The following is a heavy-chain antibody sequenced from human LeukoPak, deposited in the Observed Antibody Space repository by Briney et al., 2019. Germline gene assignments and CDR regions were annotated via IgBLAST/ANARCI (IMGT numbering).Heavy chain of an antibody. J-gene: IGHJ5*02. Sequence: PSETLSLTCTVSGGSISSGGYYWSWIRQHPGKGLEWIGYIYYSGSTNYNPSLKSRVTISVDTSKSQFSLRLSSVTAADTAVYYCARHRSGSSWFAPWGQGTLVTVSS. CDR2: IYYSGST. CDR3: ARHRSGSSWFAP. D-gene: IGHD6-19*01. CDR1: GGSISSGGYY. V-gene: IGHV4-61*08.